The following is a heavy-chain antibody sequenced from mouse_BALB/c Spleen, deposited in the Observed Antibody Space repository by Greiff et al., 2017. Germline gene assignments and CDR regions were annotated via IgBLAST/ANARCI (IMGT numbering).Heavy chain of an antibody. CDR1: GYTFTAYT. D-gene: IGHD2-4*01. Sequence: VMLQQSGAELVKPGASVKLSCKASGYTFTAYTIHWVKQRSGQGLEWIGWFYPGSGSIKYNEKFKDKATLTADKSSSTVYMELSRLTSEDSAVYFCARHEEAYYDYSAWCAYWGQGTLVTVSA. J-gene: IGHJ3*01. CDR3: ARHEEAYYDYSAWCAY. V-gene: IGHV1-62-2*01. CDR2: FYPGSGSI.